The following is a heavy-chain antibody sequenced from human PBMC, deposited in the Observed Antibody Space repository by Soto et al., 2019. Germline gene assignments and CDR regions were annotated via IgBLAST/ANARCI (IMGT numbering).Heavy chain of an antibody. CDR1: GGSISSGGYY. CDR2: IYYSGST. V-gene: IGHV4-31*03. Sequence: TSETLSLTCTVSGGSISSGGYYWSWIRQHPGKGLEWIGYIYYSGSTYYNPSLKSRVTISVDTSKNQFSLKLSSVTAADTAVYYCARAYCSGGSCLLFDYWGQGTLVTV. D-gene: IGHD2-15*01. CDR3: ARAYCSGGSCLLFDY. J-gene: IGHJ4*02.